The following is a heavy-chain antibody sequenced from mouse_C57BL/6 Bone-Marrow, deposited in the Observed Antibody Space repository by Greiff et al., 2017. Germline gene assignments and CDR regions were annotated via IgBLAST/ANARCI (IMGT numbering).Heavy chain of an antibody. CDR1: GYTFTNYW. CDR2: INPYSGSI. V-gene: IGHV1-64*01. CDR3: ARRNYGSSYLYFYC. D-gene: IGHD1-1*01. Sequence: VLLQQSGAELVKPGASVKLSCTASGYTFTNYWMHWVQQRPGHGLEWIGMINPYSGSINYTETFKSKATLTVDKSSSTLYLPLSSRTSEDDAFYYYARRNYGSSYLYFYCWGTWATVTGSA. J-gene: IGHJ1*03.